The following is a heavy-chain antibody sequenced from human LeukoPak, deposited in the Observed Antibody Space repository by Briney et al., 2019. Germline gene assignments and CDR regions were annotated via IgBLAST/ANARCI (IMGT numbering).Heavy chain of an antibody. J-gene: IGHJ4*02. CDR2: INPTGGRT. D-gene: IGHD3-22*01. Sequence: ASVKVSCKASGYRFISYYIHWVRHAPGEGLEWMGLINPTGGRTRYAQRFQGRVTMARDTSTSTVDMELSSLRSEDTAVYYCTRTQYDSSGNFYFDNWGQGTLVTVSS. CDR1: GYRFISYY. V-gene: IGHV1-46*01. CDR3: TRTQYDSSGNFYFDN.